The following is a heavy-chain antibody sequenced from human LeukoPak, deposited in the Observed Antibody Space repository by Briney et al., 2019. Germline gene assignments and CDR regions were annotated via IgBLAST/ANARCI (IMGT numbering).Heavy chain of an antibody. CDR3: GRSTMVRGIIGSGGVFDI. V-gene: IGHV5-51*01. CDR1: GYSFTSYW. D-gene: IGHD3-10*01. CDR2: IYPGDSNT. Sequence: GESLKISCQGSGYSFTSYWIGWVRQLPGQGLEWMGVIYPGDSNTNYSPSFQGQVTLSADKYITTAYLQWSGLKASDTACYYVGRSTMVRGIIGSGGVFDIWGQGTMVSVS. J-gene: IGHJ3*02.